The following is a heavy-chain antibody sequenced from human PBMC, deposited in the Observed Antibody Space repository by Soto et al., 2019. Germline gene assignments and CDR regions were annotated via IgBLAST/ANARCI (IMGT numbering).Heavy chain of an antibody. Sequence: GGSLRLSCAASGFTFSSYAMSWVRQAPGKGLEWVSAISGSGGSTYYADSVKGRFTISRDNSKNTLYLQMNSLRAEDTAVYYCAKNGGDSSGWYAAGYYYYYMDVWGKGTTVTV. CDR2: ISGSGGST. D-gene: IGHD6-19*01. CDR1: GFTFSSYA. J-gene: IGHJ6*03. V-gene: IGHV3-23*01. CDR3: AKNGGDSSGWYAAGYYYYYMDV.